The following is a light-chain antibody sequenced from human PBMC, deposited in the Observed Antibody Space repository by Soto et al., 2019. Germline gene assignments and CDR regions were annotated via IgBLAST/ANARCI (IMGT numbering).Light chain of an antibody. V-gene: IGKV1-39*01. Sequence: DIQMTQSPASLSASVGDRVTVTCRASQSIGRNLNWYQQKPGKAPKLLIYTSSNLQSGVPSRFSGSGSGTDFILTIRSLQPEDFASYYCQQSYSTTPTFGQGTKVDIK. CDR1: QSIGRN. CDR2: TSS. J-gene: IGKJ1*01. CDR3: QQSYSTTPT.